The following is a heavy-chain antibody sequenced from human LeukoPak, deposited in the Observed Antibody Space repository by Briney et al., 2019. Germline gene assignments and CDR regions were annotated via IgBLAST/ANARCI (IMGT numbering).Heavy chain of an antibody. CDR3: ATGLGIANTIVVVPAAIKGYYYMDV. V-gene: IGHV1-69*05. Sequence: SVKVSCKASGGTFSSYAISWVRQAPGQGLEWMGGIIPIFGTANYAQKFQGRVTITTDESTSTAYMELSSLRSEDTAVYYCATGLGIANTIVVVPAAIKGYYYMDVWGKGTTVTVSS. D-gene: IGHD2-2*02. CDR1: GGTFSSYA. CDR2: IIPIFGTA. J-gene: IGHJ6*03.